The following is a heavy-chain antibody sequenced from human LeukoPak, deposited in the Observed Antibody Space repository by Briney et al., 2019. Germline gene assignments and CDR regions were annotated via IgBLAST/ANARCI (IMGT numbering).Heavy chain of an antibody. J-gene: IGHJ4*02. D-gene: IGHD1-26*01. V-gene: IGHV3-21*01. CDR2: ISSSSNYI. CDR3: ASLWDLGR. Sequence: GGSLRLSCAASGFTFNSYSMSWVRQAPGKGLEWVSSISSSSNYIYYADSVKGRFTISRDNAKNSLYLQMNSLRAEDTAVYYCASLWDLGRWGQGTLVTVSS. CDR1: GFTFNSYS.